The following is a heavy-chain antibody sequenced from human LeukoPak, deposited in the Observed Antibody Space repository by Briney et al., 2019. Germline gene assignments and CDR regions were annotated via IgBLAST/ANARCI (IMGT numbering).Heavy chain of an antibody. CDR3: AGLIAVADIYFDY. V-gene: IGHV1-2*06. CDR1: GYTFTGYY. D-gene: IGHD6-19*01. J-gene: IGHJ4*02. Sequence: ASVKVSCKASGYTFTGYYMHWVRQAPGQGLEWMGRINPNSGGTNYAQKFQGRVTMTRDTSISTAYMELSRLRSDDTAVYYCAGLIAVADIYFDYWGQGTLVTVSS. CDR2: INPNSGGT.